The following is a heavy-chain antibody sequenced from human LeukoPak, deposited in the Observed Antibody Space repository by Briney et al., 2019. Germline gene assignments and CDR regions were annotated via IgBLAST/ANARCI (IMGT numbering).Heavy chain of an antibody. V-gene: IGHV1-46*01. CDR2: INPSGGST. Sequence: ASVKVSCKASGYTFTSYYMHWVRQAPGQGLEWMGIINPSGGSTSYAQKFQGRVTMTRDTSTSTVYMELSSLRSEDTAVYYCAKNAILTGFFTYGMDVWGQGTTVTVSS. CDR3: AKNAILTGFFTYGMDV. D-gene: IGHD3-9*01. J-gene: IGHJ6*02. CDR1: GYTFTSYY.